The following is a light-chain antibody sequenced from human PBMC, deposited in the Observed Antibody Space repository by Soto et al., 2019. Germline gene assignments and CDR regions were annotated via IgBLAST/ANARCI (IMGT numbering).Light chain of an antibody. J-gene: IGLJ1*01. V-gene: IGLV2-23*02. CDR2: EVS. CDR3: CSYEGSSPLV. Sequence: QSVLTQPASVSGSPGQSITISCTGTSSDVGSYNLVSWYQQHPGKAPKLMIYEVSKRPSGVSNRFSGSKSGNTASLTISGFGAGEGVVYYCCSYEGSSPLVLETGTRVPVL. CDR1: SSDVGSYNL.